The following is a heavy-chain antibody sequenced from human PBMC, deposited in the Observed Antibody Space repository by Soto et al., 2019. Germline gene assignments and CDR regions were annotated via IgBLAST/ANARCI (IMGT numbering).Heavy chain of an antibody. Sequence: GASVKVSCRASGYTFTSYAMHWVRQAPGQRLEWMGWINAGNGNTKYSQKFQGRVTITRDTSASTAYMELSSLRSEDTAVYYCAREDYYGDYRPSDPSGQGTLVTVYS. D-gene: IGHD4-17*01. CDR1: GYTFTSYA. V-gene: IGHV1-3*01. J-gene: IGHJ5*02. CDR2: INAGNGNT. CDR3: AREDYYGDYRPSDP.